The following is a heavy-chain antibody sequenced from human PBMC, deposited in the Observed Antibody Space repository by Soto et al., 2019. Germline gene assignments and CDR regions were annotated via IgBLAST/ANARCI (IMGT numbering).Heavy chain of an antibody. J-gene: IGHJ6*02. CDR2: IDHNGIT. Sequence: VQLQESGPGLVKPSGTLSLTCAVSGGSINSSKWWTWVRQVPGKGLEWIGKIDHNGITNYNPSVKSRVTISTDNSKSQLALQLTSVTAADTAVYYCARLNRDYYYYGMDVWGQGTTVTVSS. V-gene: IGHV4-4*02. CDR3: ARLNRDYYYYGMDV. CDR1: GGSINSSKW.